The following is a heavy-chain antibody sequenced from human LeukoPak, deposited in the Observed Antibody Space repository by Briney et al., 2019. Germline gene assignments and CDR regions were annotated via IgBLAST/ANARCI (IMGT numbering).Heavy chain of an antibody. V-gene: IGHV4-30-2*01. CDR1: GGSISSSGYY. CDR2: IYHSGST. CDR3: ARGFDTYSSSWYRNAQHYNWFDP. D-gene: IGHD6-13*01. Sequence: SETLSLTCTVSGGSISSSGYYWSWIRQPPGKGLEWIGYIYHSGSTYYNPSLKSRVTISVDRSKNQFSLKLSSVTAADTAVYYCARGFDTYSSSWYRNAQHYNWFDPWGQGTLVTVSS. J-gene: IGHJ5*02.